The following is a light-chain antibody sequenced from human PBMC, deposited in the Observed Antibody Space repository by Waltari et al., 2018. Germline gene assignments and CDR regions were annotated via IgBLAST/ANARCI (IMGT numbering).Light chain of an antibody. J-gene: IGKJ4*01. CDR2: GTS. CDR1: KAVTSIS. CDR3: QQYDGEVVT. Sequence: EIVLTQSPGTLSLSPGARATLSCRSSKAVTSISLTLYQQKFGQAPRLLISGTSSRATGIPDRFSGSGSGTDFTRTISRLEPEDFAVYYCQQYDGEVVTFGGGTKVEI. V-gene: IGKV3-20*01.